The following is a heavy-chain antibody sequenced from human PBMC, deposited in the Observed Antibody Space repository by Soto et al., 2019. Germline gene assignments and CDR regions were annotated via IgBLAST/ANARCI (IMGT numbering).Heavy chain of an antibody. J-gene: IGHJ6*02. V-gene: IGHV1-18*01. CDR1: GYTFTSYG. Sequence: QVQLVQSGAEVRKPGASVKVSCTASGYTFTSYGISWVRQAPGQGPEWMGWISAYNGDTNYAQKVQGRVTMTTDTSTSTVYMELRSLRSDDTAVYYCARVRAELGYCSGPSCLPYYNGMDVWGQGTTVTVSS. D-gene: IGHD2-15*01. CDR3: ARVRAELGYCSGPSCLPYYNGMDV. CDR2: ISAYNGDT.